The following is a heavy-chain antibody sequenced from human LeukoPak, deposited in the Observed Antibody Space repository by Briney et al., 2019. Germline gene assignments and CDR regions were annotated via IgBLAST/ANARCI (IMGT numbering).Heavy chain of an antibody. CDR1: GYTFTSYG. V-gene: IGHV1-18*01. D-gene: IGHD2-2*01. J-gene: IGHJ3*02. CDR3: ARAILGYCSSTSCYPDAFDI. Sequence: ASVKVSCKASGYTFTSYGISWVRQAPGQGLEWMGWISAYNGNTNYAQKLQGRVTMTTDTSTSTAYMELRSLRSDDTAVYYCARAILGYCSSTSCYPDAFDIWGQGTMVTVSS. CDR2: ISAYNGNT.